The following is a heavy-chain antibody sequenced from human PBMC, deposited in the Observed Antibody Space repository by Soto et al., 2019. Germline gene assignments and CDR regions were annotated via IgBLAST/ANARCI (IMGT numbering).Heavy chain of an antibody. CDR1: GFTFSSYS. D-gene: IGHD3-3*01. CDR2: ISSSSSYI. V-gene: IGHV3-21*01. Sequence: GSLRLSCAASGFTFSSYSMNWVRQAPGKGLEWVSSISSSSSYIYYADSVKGRFTISRDNAKNSLYLQMNSLRAEDTAVYYCARGYEYYDFWSGYQHYYYGMDVWGQGTTVTVSS. CDR3: ARGYEYYDFWSGYQHYYYGMDV. J-gene: IGHJ6*02.